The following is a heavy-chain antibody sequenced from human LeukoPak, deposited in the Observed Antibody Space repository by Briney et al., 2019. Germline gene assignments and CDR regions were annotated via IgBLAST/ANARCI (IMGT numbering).Heavy chain of an antibody. CDR1: GFTFSSYD. V-gene: IGHV3-13*01. CDR3: ASRAASGAFDI. CDR2: IGTAGDT. J-gene: IGHJ3*02. Sequence: GGSLRLSCAASGFTFSSYDMHWVRQATGKGVEWVSAIGTAGDTYYPGSVKGRFTISRENAKNSLYLQMNSLRAGDTAVYYCASRAASGAFDIWGQGTMVTVPS.